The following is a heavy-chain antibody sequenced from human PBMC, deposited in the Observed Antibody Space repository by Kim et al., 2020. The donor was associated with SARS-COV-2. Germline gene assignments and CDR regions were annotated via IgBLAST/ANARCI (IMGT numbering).Heavy chain of an antibody. CDR3: ARRGHYDVLSGHYTSFWFDP. J-gene: IGHJ5*02. CDR1: GGTFSTYA. D-gene: IGHD3-3*01. Sequence: SVKVSCKASGGTFSTYAITWVRQAPGQGLEWMGGIIPIFGTATYAQKFQGRVTITADESTSTAYMELSSLRYEDTAVYYCARRGHYDVLSGHYTSFWFDPWGQGTLVTVSS. V-gene: IGHV1-69*13. CDR2: IIPIFGTA.